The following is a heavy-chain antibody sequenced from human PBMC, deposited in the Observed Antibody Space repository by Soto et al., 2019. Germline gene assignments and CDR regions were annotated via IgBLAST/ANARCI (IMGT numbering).Heavy chain of an antibody. J-gene: IGHJ4*02. CDR1: GYSISSGYY. Sequence: PSXTLXXTXAXSGYSISSGYYWGWIRQPPGKGLXXXGXIYHSGSTYYNPSLKSRVTISVDTSKNQFSLKLSSVTAADTAVYYCATGIGTFDYWGQGTLVTVSS. D-gene: IGHD3-10*01. CDR2: IYHSGST. CDR3: ATGIGTFDY. V-gene: IGHV4-38-2*01.